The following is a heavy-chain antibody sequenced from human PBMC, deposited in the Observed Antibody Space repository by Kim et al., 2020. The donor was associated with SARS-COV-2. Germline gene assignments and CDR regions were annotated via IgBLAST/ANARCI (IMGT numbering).Heavy chain of an antibody. CDR1: GYTFTSYG. D-gene: IGHD3-22*01. CDR2: ISAYNGDT. J-gene: IGHJ4*02. CDR3: ARDLFSLYDSSGFYFDYFDY. V-gene: IGHV1-18*01. Sequence: ASVKVSCKASGYTFTSYGISWVRQAPGQGLEWMGWISAYNGDTNFAQRLQGRVTMTTDKFTNTAYMELRSLRSDDTAVYYCARDLFSLYDSSGFYFDYFDYWGQGALVTVSS.